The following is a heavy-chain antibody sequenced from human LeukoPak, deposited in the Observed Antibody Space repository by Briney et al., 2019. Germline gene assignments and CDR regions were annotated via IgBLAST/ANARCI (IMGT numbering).Heavy chain of an antibody. CDR2: IYYSGST. J-gene: IGHJ4*02. CDR3: ARGFYDILTGYPFDY. Sequence: SETLSLTCTVSGGSISSYYWSWIRQPPGKGLEWIGYIYYSGSTNYNPSLKSRVTISVDTSKNQFSLKLSSVTAADTAVYYCARGFYDILTGYPFDYWGQGTLVTVSS. V-gene: IGHV4-59*01. CDR1: GGSISSYY. D-gene: IGHD3-9*01.